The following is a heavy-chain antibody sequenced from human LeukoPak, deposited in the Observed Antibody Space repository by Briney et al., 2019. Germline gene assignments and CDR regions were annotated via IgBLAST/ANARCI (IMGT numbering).Heavy chain of an antibody. CDR1: GYSFTSYW. D-gene: IGHD6-13*01. CDR3: ARHEVGYSSSWHSDAFDI. V-gene: IGHV5-51*01. CDR2: IYPGDSDT. Sequence: GESLKIPCKGSGYSFTSYWIGWVRQMPGKGLEWMGIIYPGDSDTRYSPSFQGQVTISADKSISTAYLQWSSLKASDTAMYYCARHEVGYSSSWHSDAFDIWGQGTMVTVSS. J-gene: IGHJ3*02.